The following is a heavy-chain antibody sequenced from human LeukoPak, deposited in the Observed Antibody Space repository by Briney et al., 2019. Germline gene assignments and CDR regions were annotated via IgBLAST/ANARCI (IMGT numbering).Heavy chain of an antibody. J-gene: IGHJ6*02. Sequence: GGSLRLSCTASGFTLSDYHRSWIRQAPGRGLEWVSYISSSGNPIHYADSVRGRFTISRDNAKNSLYLHMNSLRAEDAAVYYCARSTDGSGSYYYYGMDVWGQGTTVTVSS. D-gene: IGHD3-10*01. CDR1: GFTLSDYH. CDR2: ISSSGNPI. V-gene: IGHV3-11*01. CDR3: ARSTDGSGSYYYYGMDV.